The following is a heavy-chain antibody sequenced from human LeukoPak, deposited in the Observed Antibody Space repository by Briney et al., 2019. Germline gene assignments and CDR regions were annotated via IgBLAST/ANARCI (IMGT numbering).Heavy chain of an antibody. V-gene: IGHV3-30*18. CDR3: AKPPFGTSVYVDY. CDR2: ISYDGSNK. CDR1: GFTFSSYG. D-gene: IGHD2/OR15-2a*01. J-gene: IGHJ4*02. Sequence: PGGSLRLSCAASGFTFSSYGMHWVRQAPGKGLEWVAVISYDGSNKYYADSVKGRFTISRDNSKNTLYLQMNSLRAEDTAVYYCAKPPFGTSVYVDYWGQGTLVPVSS.